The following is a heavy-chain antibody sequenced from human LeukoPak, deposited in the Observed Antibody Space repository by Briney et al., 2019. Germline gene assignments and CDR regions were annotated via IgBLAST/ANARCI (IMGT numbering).Heavy chain of an antibody. D-gene: IGHD2-21*01. J-gene: IGHJ5*02. V-gene: IGHV3-7*01. CDR3: AAFIATKLDH. CDR1: GFTFSSYA. Sequence: PGGSLRLSCAASGFTFSSYAMSWVRQAPGKGLEWVADIKEDGSEKSYVDSVKGRFTISRDNAKSSLYLQMNTLRAEDTAVYYCAAFIATKLDHWGQGILVTVSA. CDR2: IKEDGSEK.